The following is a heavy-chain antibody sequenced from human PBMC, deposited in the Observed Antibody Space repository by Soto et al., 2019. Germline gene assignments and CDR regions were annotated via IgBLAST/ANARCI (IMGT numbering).Heavy chain of an antibody. D-gene: IGHD4-17*01. Sequence: PGESLKISCTGSGYSFPSYWIIWVRQMPGKGLEWMGIFYPGDSDTRYSPSFQGQVTISADRSISTAYLQWSSLKPSDTAKYYCARQGNGAEGLDYWGQGTLVTVSS. J-gene: IGHJ4*02. CDR3: ARQGNGAEGLDY. V-gene: IGHV5-51*01. CDR2: FYPGDSDT. CDR1: GYSFPSYW.